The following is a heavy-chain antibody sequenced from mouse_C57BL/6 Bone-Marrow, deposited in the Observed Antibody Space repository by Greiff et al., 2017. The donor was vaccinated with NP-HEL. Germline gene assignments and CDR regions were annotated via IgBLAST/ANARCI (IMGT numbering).Heavy chain of an antibody. D-gene: IGHD1-1*01. J-gene: IGHJ4*01. CDR1: GYSFTDYY. V-gene: IGHV1-39*01. CDR2: INPNYGTT. Sequence: EVQLQQSGPELVKPGASVKISCKASGYSFTDYYMNWVKQSNGKSLEWIGVINPNYGTTSYNQKFKGKATLTVDQSSSTAYMQLNSLTSEDSAVYYCARQGTTVGNYAMDYWGQGTSVTVSS. CDR3: ARQGTTVGNYAMDY.